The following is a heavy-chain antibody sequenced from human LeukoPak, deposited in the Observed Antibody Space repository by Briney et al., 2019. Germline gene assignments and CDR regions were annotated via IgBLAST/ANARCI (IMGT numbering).Heavy chain of an antibody. J-gene: IGHJ4*02. CDR3: ARGPHQYCSGGSCYQFDY. CDR1: GGSFSGYY. D-gene: IGHD2-15*01. CDR2: INHSGST. Sequence: SETLSLTCAVYGGSFSGYYWSWIRQPPGKGLEWIGEINHSGSTNYNPSLKSRVTISVDTSKNQFSLELSSVTAADTAVYYCARGPHQYCSGGSCYQFDYWGQGTLVTVSS. V-gene: IGHV4-34*01.